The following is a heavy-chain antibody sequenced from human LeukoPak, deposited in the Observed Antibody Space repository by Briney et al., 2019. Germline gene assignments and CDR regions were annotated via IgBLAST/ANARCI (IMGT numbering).Heavy chain of an antibody. V-gene: IGHV1-69*06. CDR1: GGTFSSYA. J-gene: IGHJ4*02. CDR3: ARHRNGEHDY. CDR2: IIPIFGTA. D-gene: IGHD4-17*01. Sequence: ASVKVPCKASGGTFSSYAISWVRQAPGQGLEWMGRIIPIFGTANYAQKFQGRVTITADKSTSTAYMELSSLRSEDTAVYYCARHRNGEHDYWGQGTLVTVSS.